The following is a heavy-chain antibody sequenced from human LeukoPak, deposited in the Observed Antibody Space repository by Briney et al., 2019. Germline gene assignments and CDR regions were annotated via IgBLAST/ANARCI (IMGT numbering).Heavy chain of an antibody. J-gene: IGHJ4*02. CDR2: INHSGST. Sequence: SETLSLTCAVYGGPFSGYYWSWIRQPPGKGLEWIGEINHSGSTNYNPSLKSRVTISVDTSKNQFYLKLSSVTAADTAVYYCASFRYYDSSGYRYWGQGTLVTVSS. CDR3: ASFRYYDSSGYRY. CDR1: GGPFSGYY. D-gene: IGHD3-22*01. V-gene: IGHV4-34*01.